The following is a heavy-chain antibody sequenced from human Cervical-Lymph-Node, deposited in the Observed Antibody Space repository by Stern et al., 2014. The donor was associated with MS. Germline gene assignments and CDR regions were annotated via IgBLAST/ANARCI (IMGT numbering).Heavy chain of an antibody. J-gene: IGHJ4*02. CDR2: VSSDGSVQ. V-gene: IGHV3-30*18. D-gene: IGHD1-20*01. CDR3: AKENVITGTNAHYSFDY. CDR1: GLTFSRYG. Sequence: VHLVESGGGVVQPGRSLRLSCAASGLTFSRYGMHWVRQAPGKGLEWVAVVSSDGSVQYYADSVKGRFTLSRDNSKNMLYLQMNSLRAEDTAVYYCAKENVITGTNAHYSFDYWGQGTLVTVSS.